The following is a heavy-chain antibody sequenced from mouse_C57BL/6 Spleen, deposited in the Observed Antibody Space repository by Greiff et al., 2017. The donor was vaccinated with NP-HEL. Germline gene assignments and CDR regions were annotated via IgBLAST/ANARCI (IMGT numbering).Heavy chain of an antibody. CDR1: GYTFTDYY. CDR2: INPNNGGT. CDR3: ASRDSSGFDY. D-gene: IGHD3-2*02. V-gene: IGHV1-26*01. J-gene: IGHJ2*01. Sequence: VQLQQSGPELVKPGASVKISCKASGYTFTDYYMNWVKQSHGKSLEWIGDINPNNGGTSYNQKFKGKATLTVDKSSSTAYMELRSLTSEDSAVYYCASRDSSGFDYWGQGTTLTVSS.